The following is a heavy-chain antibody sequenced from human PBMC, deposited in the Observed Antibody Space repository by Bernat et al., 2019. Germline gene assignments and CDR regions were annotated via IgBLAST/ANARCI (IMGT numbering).Heavy chain of an antibody. CDR3: AGTSWGFDFFPFDY. J-gene: IGHJ4*02. V-gene: IGHV3-30*09. CDR1: GFTFSRYV. Sequence: QVQLVESGGGVVQPGRSLRLSCVGSGFTFSRYVMNWVRQAPGKGLEWVALISYDGRKKYYSDSVKGRFAISTDTLRATLYLQMNSLRPEDTAVYYCAGTSWGFDFFPFDYCGQGTLVTVSS. D-gene: IGHD5-12*01. CDR2: ISYDGRKK.